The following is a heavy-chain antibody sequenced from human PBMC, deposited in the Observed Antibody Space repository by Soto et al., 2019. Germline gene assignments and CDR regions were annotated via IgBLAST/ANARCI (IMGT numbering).Heavy chain of an antibody. CDR3: ARDYSNPYYFDY. J-gene: IGHJ4*02. Sequence: LRLSCAASGFTFSSYWMHWVRQAPGKGLVWVSRINSDGSSTSYADSVKGRFTISRDNAKNTLYLQMNSLRAEDTAVYYCARDYSNPYYFDYWGQGTLVTVSS. V-gene: IGHV3-74*01. CDR2: INSDGSST. CDR1: GFTFSSYW. D-gene: IGHD4-4*01.